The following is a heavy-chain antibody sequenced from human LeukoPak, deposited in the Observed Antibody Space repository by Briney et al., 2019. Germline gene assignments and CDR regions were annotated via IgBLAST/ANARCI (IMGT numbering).Heavy chain of an antibody. D-gene: IGHD3-10*02. CDR3: ARDLGSGSYYNPPPTG. Sequence: GASVKVSCKASGGTFSSYAISWVRQAPGQGLEWMGGIIPIFGTANYAQKFQGRVTITADESTSTAYMELSSLRSEDTAVYYCARDLGSGSYYNPPPTGWGQGTLVTVSS. V-gene: IGHV1-69*13. CDR1: GGTFSSYA. CDR2: IIPIFGTA. J-gene: IGHJ4*02.